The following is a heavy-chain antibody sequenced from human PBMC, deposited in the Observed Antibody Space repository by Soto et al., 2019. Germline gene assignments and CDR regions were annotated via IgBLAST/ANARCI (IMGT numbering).Heavy chain of an antibody. J-gene: IGHJ6*02. CDR2: INHSGST. CDR3: ARATSIPAIYYSYYGMDV. D-gene: IGHD2-2*01. V-gene: IGHV4-34*01. Sequence: SEPLSLTCAVYGGSFSGYYWSWIRQPPGKGLEWIGEINHSGSTNYNPSLKSRVTISVDTSKNQFSLKLSSVTAADTALHYCARATSIPAIYYSYYGMDVWGQGTTVTAP. CDR1: GGSFSGYY.